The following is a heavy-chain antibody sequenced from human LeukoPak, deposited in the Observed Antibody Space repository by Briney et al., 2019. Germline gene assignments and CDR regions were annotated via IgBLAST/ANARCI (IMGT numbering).Heavy chain of an antibody. Sequence: PGGPLRLPGGASGFPLSLYATHGAPQAPGKGLVGGAYISYDESNKYYAGSVKVRFTFSRDNSKNSLYLQMNSLRAEDTAVYYCAKGKDYYDSSGYYYTYAFDIWGQGTVVTVSS. CDR3: AKGKDYYDSSGYYYTYAFDI. V-gene: IGHV3-30*18. CDR1: GFPLSLYA. J-gene: IGHJ3*02. D-gene: IGHD3-22*01. CDR2: ISYDESNK.